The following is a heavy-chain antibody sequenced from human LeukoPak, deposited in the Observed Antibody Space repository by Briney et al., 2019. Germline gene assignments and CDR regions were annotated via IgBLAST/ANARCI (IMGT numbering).Heavy chain of an antibody. Sequence: PGGSLRLSCAASGFTFDDYAMHWVRQAPGKGLEWVSLISWDGGSTYYADSVKGQFTISRDNSKNSLYLQMNSLRAEDTALYYCAKSHCSGGSCYYYYYMDVWGKGTTVTVSS. CDR2: ISWDGGST. CDR3: AKSHCSGGSCYYYYYMDV. V-gene: IGHV3-43D*04. J-gene: IGHJ6*03. D-gene: IGHD2-15*01. CDR1: GFTFDDYA.